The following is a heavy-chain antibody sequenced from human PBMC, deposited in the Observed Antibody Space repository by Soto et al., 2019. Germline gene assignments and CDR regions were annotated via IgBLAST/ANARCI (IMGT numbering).Heavy chain of an antibody. J-gene: IGHJ6*02. Sequence: QVQLVQSGAEVKKPGSSVKVSCKASGDTFTRYGVSWVRQAPGQGLECMGGIIPIFGTTNYAQKFQDRVTISADESKSIAYAELSSLSSEDTAVYYCASGQSRLSLSYSYYYVLEVWGQGTTVTVSS. CDR2: IIPIFGTT. CDR3: ASGQSRLSLSYSYYYVLEV. D-gene: IGHD2-21*01. CDR1: GDTFTRYG. V-gene: IGHV1-69*01.